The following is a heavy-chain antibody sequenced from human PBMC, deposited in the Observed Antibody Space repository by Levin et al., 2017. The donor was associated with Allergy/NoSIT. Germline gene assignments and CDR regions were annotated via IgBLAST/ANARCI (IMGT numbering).Heavy chain of an antibody. CDR2: ISWKSGSI. D-gene: IGHD2-8*01. V-gene: IGHV3-9*01. J-gene: IGHJ4*02. CDR3: VKGTLLVVEANVDS. Sequence: GGSLRLSCAASGFTFDDYAMHWVRQAPGKGLEWVSGISWKSGSIGYADSVKGRFTISRDNAKNSLYLQMNSLRAEDTALYYCVKGTLLVVEANVDSWGQGTLVTVSS. CDR1: GFTFDDYA.